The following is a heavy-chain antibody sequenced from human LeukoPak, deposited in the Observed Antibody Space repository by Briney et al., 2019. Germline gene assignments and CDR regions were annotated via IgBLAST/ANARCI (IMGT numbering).Heavy chain of an antibody. CDR1: GFTFSSYA. V-gene: IGHV3-23*01. Sequence: GGSLRLSCAASGFTFSSYAMSWVRQAPGKGLEWVSAISGSGGSTYYADSVKGRFTISRDNAKRSLYLQMNSLRAEDTAVYYCARDFGPSTAAWGAFDIWAQGTMVIVSS. D-gene: IGHD6-6*01. CDR3: ARDFGPSTAAWGAFDI. J-gene: IGHJ3*02. CDR2: ISGSGGST.